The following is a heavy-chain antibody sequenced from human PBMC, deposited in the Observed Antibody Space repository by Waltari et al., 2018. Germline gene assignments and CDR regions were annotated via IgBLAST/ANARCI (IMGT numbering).Heavy chain of an antibody. CDR2: ISNDGTKH. Sequence: QVKLVATGGGVVQTGRSVRHSCEASAFSYSSLGMQWVRLAPGKGLELLAFISNDGTKHQYADAVTCRCAISRDKSMNPLYLQMNSLGADDTAIYHCGRGHISFDFDDWGQGPLVSVSS. CDR3: GRGHISFDFDD. V-gene: IGHV3-30*09. D-gene: IGHD3-16*01. CDR1: AFSYSSLG. J-gene: IGHJ4*02.